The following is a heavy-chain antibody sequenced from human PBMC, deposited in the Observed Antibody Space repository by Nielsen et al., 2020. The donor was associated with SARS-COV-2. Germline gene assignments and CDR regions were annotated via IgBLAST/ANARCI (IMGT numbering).Heavy chain of an antibody. CDR3: AFRGCSGGSCHGWFDP. V-gene: IGHV1-69*13. J-gene: IGHJ5*02. CDR1: GGTFSSYA. D-gene: IGHD2-15*01. Sequence: SVKVSCKASGGTFSSYAISWVRQAPGQGLKWMGGIIPIFGTANYAQKFQGRVTITADESTSTAYMELSSLRSEDTAVYYCAFRGCSGGSCHGWFDPWGQGTLVTVSS. CDR2: IIPIFGTA.